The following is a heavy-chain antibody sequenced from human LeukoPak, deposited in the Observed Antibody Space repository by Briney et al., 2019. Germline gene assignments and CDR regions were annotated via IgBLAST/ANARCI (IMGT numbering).Heavy chain of an antibody. J-gene: IGHJ4*02. CDR1: GFTFSSYW. Sequence: GGSLRLSCAASGFTFSSYWMNWVRQAPGKGLEWVSYISSSGSTIYYADSVKGRFTISRDNSKSTLSLQMNSLRAEDTAIYYCATYRQVLLPFESWGQGTLVTVSS. D-gene: IGHD2-8*02. CDR3: ATYRQVLLPFES. V-gene: IGHV3-48*01. CDR2: ISSSGSTI.